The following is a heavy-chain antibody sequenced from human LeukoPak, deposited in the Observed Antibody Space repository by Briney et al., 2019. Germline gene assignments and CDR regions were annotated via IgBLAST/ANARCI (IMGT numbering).Heavy chain of an antibody. CDR2: TSSSSSTI. CDR1: GFTVSSNY. V-gene: IGHV3-48*04. CDR3: ARLRYYGMDV. Sequence: GGSLRLSCAASGFTVSSNYMSWVRQAPGKGLEWVSYTSSSSSTIYYADSVKSRFTISRDNAKNSLYLQMNSLRAEDTAVYYCARLRYYGMDVWGQGTTVTVSS. J-gene: IGHJ6*02.